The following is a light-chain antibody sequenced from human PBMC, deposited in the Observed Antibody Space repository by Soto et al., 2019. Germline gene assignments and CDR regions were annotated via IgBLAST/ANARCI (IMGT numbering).Light chain of an antibody. V-gene: IGKV1-9*01. CDR2: AAS. CDR3: PQLRMYPSP. CDR1: QDINNY. Sequence: DIQMTQYQSSLSASVGDRVTIACQASQDINNYLAWYQQNPGEAPKLLIYAASNLYGGVPSRFSGSGSGTDFALTITSLQAEDFATYYCPQLRMYPSPFGG. J-gene: IGKJ4*01.